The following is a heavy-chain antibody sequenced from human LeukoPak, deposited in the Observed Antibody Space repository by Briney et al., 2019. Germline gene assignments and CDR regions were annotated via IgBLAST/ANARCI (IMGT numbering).Heavy chain of an antibody. Sequence: ASVEASCKASGYTFTGYFMHWVRQAPGQGLEWMGWINPNSGGTNYQGRVTMTRDTSISTAYMELSRLTSDDTAVYYCARDILTDDAFDIWGQGTMVTVSS. V-gene: IGHV1-2*02. CDR1: GYTFTGYF. J-gene: IGHJ3*02. D-gene: IGHD7-27*01. CDR3: ARDILTDDAFDI. CDR2: INPNSGGT.